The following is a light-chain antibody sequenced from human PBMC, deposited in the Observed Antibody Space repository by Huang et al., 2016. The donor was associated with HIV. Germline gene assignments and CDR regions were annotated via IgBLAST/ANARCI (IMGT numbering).Light chain of an antibody. CDR2: DAS. J-gene: IGKJ5*01. Sequence: EIVLTQSPATLSVSPGERATLSCRASQSISSDLAWYQQKPGQAPRRLIFDASNRATGIPARFSGSGSGTDFTLTISSLEPEDFAVYYCQQRSNWPSITFGQGTRLEIK. CDR3: QQRSNWPSIT. V-gene: IGKV3-11*01. CDR1: QSISSD.